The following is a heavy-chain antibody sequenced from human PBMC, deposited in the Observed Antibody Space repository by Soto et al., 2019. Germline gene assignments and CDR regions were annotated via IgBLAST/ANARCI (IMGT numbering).Heavy chain of an antibody. V-gene: IGHV4-34*01. J-gene: IGHJ3*02. CDR2: INHSGST. D-gene: IGHD3-22*01. CDR3: ARDRDDSSGYDAFDI. Sequence: PSETLSLTCAVYGGSFSGYYWSWIRQPPGKGLEWIGEINHSGSTNYNPSLKSRVTISVDTSKNQFSLKLSSVTAADTAVYYCARDRDDSSGYDAFDIWGQGTMVTVSS. CDR1: GGSFSGYY.